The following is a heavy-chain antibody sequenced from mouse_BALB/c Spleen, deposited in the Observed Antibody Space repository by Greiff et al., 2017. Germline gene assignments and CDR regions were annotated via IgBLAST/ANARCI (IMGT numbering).Heavy chain of an antibody. CDR1: GYSITSDYA. Sequence: EVKLVESGPGLVKPSQSLSLTCTVTGYSITSDYAWNWIRQFPGNKLEWMGYISYSGSTSYNPSLKSRISITRDTSKNQFFLQLNSVTTEDTATYYCARGFTTVPYAMDYWGQGTSVTVSS. CDR2: ISYSGST. J-gene: IGHJ4*01. D-gene: IGHD1-1*01. CDR3: ARGFTTVPYAMDY. V-gene: IGHV3-2*02.